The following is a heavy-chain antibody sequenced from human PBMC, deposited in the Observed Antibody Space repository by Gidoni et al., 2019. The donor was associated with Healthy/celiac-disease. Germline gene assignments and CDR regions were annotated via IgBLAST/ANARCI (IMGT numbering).Heavy chain of an antibody. CDR1: GGSISSYY. CDR3: ARVKGSSGWYWFDP. V-gene: IGHV4-59*01. D-gene: IGHD6-19*01. Sequence: QVQLQESGPGLVKPSETLSLTCTVSGGSISSYYWSWSRQPPGKGLGWIGYIYYSGSPNYNPSLKKRVTIAEDTSKNQFSLKLSAVTAADTAVYYCARVKGSSGWYWFDPWGQGTLVTVSS. CDR2: IYYSGSP. J-gene: IGHJ5*02.